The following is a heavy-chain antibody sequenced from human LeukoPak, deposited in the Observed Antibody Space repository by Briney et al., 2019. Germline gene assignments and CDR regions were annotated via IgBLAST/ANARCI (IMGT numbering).Heavy chain of an antibody. V-gene: IGHV1-46*01. Sequence: GASVKVSCKASGYTFTSYYMHWVRQAPGQGLEWMGIINPSGGSTSYAQKFQGRVTMTRDTSTSTVTMELSSLRSEDTAVYYCAREWGRRITIFGVVGYNWFDPWGQGTLVTVSS. CDR1: GYTFTSYY. J-gene: IGHJ5*02. CDR3: AREWGRRITIFGVVGYNWFDP. D-gene: IGHD3-3*01. CDR2: INPSGGST.